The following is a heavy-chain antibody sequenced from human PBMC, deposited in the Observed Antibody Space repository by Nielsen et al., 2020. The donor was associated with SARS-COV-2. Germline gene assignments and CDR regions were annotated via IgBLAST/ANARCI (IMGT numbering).Heavy chain of an antibody. Sequence: GESLKISCAASGFTFSSYSMNWVRQAPGKGLEWVSSISSSSSYIYYADSVKGRFTISRDNAKNSLYLQMNSLRAEDTAVYYCTRDNVLRFLEYYYYMDVWGKGTTVTVSS. CDR2: ISSSSSYI. J-gene: IGHJ6*03. CDR3: TRDNVLRFLEYYYYMDV. V-gene: IGHV3-21*01. CDR1: GFTFSSYS. D-gene: IGHD3-3*01.